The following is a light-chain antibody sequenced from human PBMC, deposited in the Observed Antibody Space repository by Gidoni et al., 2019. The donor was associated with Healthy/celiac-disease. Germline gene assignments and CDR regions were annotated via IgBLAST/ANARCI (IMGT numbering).Light chain of an antibody. CDR1: QSISSY. Sequence: DIQMTQSPSSLSASVGDRVTITCRASQSISSYLNWYQQKPGKAPKLLIYAASSLQSGVQSRFSGSGSGTDFTLTISSLQPEDFATYYCQQSYSTRWTFGHGTKVEIK. CDR3: QQSYSTRWT. J-gene: IGKJ3*01. CDR2: AAS. V-gene: IGKV1-39*01.